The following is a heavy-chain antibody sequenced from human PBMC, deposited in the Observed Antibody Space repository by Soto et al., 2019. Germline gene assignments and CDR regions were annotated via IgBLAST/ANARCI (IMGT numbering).Heavy chain of an antibody. CDR3: ARDWNYYDRAWGY. V-gene: IGHV1-69*13. D-gene: IGHD3-22*01. CDR1: GGTFSSYA. Sequence: GASVKVSCKASGGTFSSYAISWVRQAPGQGLEWMGGIIPIFGTANYAQKFQGRVTITADESTSTAYMELSSLRSEDTAVYYCARDWNYYDRAWGYWGQGTLVTVSS. J-gene: IGHJ4*02. CDR2: IIPIFGTA.